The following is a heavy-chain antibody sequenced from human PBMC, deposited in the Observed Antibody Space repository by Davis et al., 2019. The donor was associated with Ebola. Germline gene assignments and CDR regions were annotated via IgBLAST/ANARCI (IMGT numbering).Heavy chain of an antibody. D-gene: IGHD6-19*01. V-gene: IGHV3-23*01. CDR3: ARGGVYSSGWSYGMDV. CDR1: GFTFSSYW. J-gene: IGHJ6*02. Sequence: GESLKISCAASGFTFSSYWMSWVRQAPGKGLEWVSSISGSGGSTYYADSVKGRFTISRDNSKNTLYLQMNSLRAEDTAVYYCARGGVYSSGWSYGMDVWGQGTTVTVSS. CDR2: ISGSGGST.